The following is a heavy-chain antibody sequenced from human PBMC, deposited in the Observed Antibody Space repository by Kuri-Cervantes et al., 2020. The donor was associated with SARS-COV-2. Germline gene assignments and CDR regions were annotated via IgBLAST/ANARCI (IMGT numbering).Heavy chain of an antibody. D-gene: IGHD3-22*01. J-gene: IGHJ5*02. V-gene: IGHV4-38-2*01. Sequence: SETLSLTCAVSGYSISSGYYWGWIRQPPGKGLEWIGSIYHSGSTYYNPSLKSRVTISVDTSKNQFSLKLCSVTAADTAVYYCARLSYYYDSSGYYGGNWFDPWGQGTLVTVSS. CDR1: GYSISSGYY. CDR2: IYHSGST. CDR3: ARLSYYYDSSGYYGGNWFDP.